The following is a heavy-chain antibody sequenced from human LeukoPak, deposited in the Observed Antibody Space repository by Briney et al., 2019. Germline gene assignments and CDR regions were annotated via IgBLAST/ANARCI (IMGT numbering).Heavy chain of an antibody. CDR3: ARVLPVFSGYYFDY. D-gene: IGHD1-26*01. Sequence: SETLSLTCTVSGGSISSGGYYWRWIRQHPGKGLEWIGYIYYGGSTYYNPSLKSRVTISVDTSKNQFSLKLSSVTAADTAVYYCARVLPVFSGYYFDYWGQGTLVTVSS. V-gene: IGHV4-31*03. CDR1: GGSISSGGYY. J-gene: IGHJ4*02. CDR2: IYYGGST.